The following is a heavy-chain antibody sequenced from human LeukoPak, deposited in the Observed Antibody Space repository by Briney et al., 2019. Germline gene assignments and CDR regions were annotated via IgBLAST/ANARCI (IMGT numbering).Heavy chain of an antibody. V-gene: IGHV4-4*07. CDR3: ARDRYYGSGSYIDY. D-gene: IGHD3-10*01. CDR2: IYTSGST. J-gene: IGHJ4*02. Sequence: SETLSLTCTVSGGSISSYYWSWIRQPAGKGLEWIGRIYTSGSTNYNPSLKSRVTMSVDTSKNQFSLKLSSETAADTAVYYCARDRYYGSGSYIDYWGQGTLVTVSS. CDR1: GGSISSYY.